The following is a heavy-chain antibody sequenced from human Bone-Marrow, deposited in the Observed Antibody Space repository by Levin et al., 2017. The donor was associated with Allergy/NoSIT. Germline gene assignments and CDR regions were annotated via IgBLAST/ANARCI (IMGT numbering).Heavy chain of an antibody. V-gene: IGHV3-30-3*01. Sequence: PGGSLRLSCAASGFTFSSYAMHWVRQAPGKGLEWVAVISYDGSNKYYADSVKGRFTISRDNSKNTLYLQMNSLRAEDTAVYYCARDPRWLQDYDAFDIWGQGTMVTVSS. CDR3: ARDPRWLQDYDAFDI. J-gene: IGHJ3*02. D-gene: IGHD5-24*01. CDR1: GFTFSSYA. CDR2: ISYDGSNK.